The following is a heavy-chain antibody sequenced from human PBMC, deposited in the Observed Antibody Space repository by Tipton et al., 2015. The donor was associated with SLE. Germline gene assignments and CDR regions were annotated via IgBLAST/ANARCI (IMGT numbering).Heavy chain of an antibody. CDR3: ARDAGALITEAFDI. CDR2: IYHSGST. Sequence: TLSLTCTVSGGSISSYYWSWIRQPPGKGLEWIGSIYHSGSTYYNPSLKSRVTMSVDTSKNQFSLKLSSVTAADTAVYYCARDAGALITEAFDIWGQGTMVTVSS. V-gene: IGHV4-59*12. CDR1: GGSISSYY. D-gene: IGHD1-26*01. J-gene: IGHJ3*02.